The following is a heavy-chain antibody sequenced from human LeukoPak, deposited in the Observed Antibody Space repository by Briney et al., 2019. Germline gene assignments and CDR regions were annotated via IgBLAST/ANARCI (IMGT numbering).Heavy chain of an antibody. J-gene: IGHJ5*02. D-gene: IGHD6-13*01. V-gene: IGHV1-24*01. CDR2: FDPEDGET. CDR1: GYTFTSYY. CDR3: ATGSSSWYSNWFDP. Sequence: ASVKVSCKASGYTFTSYYMHWVRQAPGQGLEWMGGFDPEDGETIYAQKFQGRVTMTEDTSTDTAYMELSSLRSEDTAVYYCATGSSSWYSNWFDPWGQGTLVTVSS.